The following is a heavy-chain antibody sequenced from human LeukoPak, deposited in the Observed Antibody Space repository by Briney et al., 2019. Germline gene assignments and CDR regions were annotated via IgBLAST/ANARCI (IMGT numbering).Heavy chain of an antibody. CDR1: GFTFSDYY. J-gene: IGHJ6*03. CDR3: AREDSSSWYYYYYMDV. CDR2: ISSSGSTI. D-gene: IGHD6-13*01. V-gene: IGHV3-11*01. Sequence: GGSLRLSCAASGFTFSDYYMSWIRQAPGKGLEWVSYISSSGSTIYYADSVKGRFTISRDDAKNSLYLQMNSLRAEDTAVYYCAREDSSSWYYYYYMDVWGKGTTVTVSS.